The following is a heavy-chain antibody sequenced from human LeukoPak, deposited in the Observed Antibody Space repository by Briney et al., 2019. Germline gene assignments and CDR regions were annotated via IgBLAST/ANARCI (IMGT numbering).Heavy chain of an antibody. D-gene: IGHD3-10*01. CDR2: ISYDGSNK. V-gene: IGHV3-30*18. CDR3: AKDRALYGSGSYVDY. J-gene: IGHJ4*02. CDR1: EFTFSSYG. Sequence: GGSLILSCAASEFTFSSYGMHWVRQAPGKGLEWVAVISYDGSNKYYADSVKGRFTISRDNSKNTLYLQMNSLIAEDTAVYYCAKDRALYGSGSYVDYWGQGTLVTVSS.